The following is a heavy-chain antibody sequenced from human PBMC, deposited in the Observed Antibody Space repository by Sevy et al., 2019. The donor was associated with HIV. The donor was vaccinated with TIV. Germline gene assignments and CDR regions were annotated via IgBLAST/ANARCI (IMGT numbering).Heavy chain of an antibody. J-gene: IGHJ5*02. CDR3: ARTVVLVDGPRNWLDT. V-gene: IGHV3-53*01. CDR1: KLTVSNNY. D-gene: IGHD2-8*02. CDR2: LYDSGAA. Sequence: GGSLRLSCAVSKLTVSNNYMTWVRQAPGKGLEWVSPLYDSGAAYYAVSVKGRFTVSRDNSKNTLYLQMNSLRAEDTAVYYCARTVVLVDGPRNWLDTWGQGTLVTVSS.